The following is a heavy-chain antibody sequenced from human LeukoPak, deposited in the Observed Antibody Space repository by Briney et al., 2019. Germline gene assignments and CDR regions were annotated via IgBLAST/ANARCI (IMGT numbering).Heavy chain of an antibody. D-gene: IGHD7-27*01. CDR1: GGSISSSSYY. J-gene: IGHJ6*03. V-gene: IGHV4-39*01. CDR3: ARLGNYYYYYYMDV. Sequence: SETLSLTCTASGGSISSSSYYWGWIRQPLGKGLEWIGSIYYSGSTYYNPSLKSRVTISVDTSKNQFSLKLSSVTAADTAVYYCARLGNYYYYYYMDVWGKGTTVTVSS. CDR2: IYYSGST.